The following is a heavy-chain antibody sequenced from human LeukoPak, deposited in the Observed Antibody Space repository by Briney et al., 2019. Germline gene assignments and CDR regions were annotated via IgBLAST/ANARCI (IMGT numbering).Heavy chain of an antibody. CDR1: GGSFSGYY. Sequence: PSETLSLTCAVYGGSFSGYYWSWIRQPPGKGLEWIGEINHSGSTNYNSSLKSRVTISVDTSKNQFSLKLSSVTAADTAVYYCARGQYSSSSADWYFDLWGRGTLVTVSS. CDR2: INHSGST. CDR3: ARGQYSSSSADWYFDL. D-gene: IGHD6-6*01. J-gene: IGHJ2*01. V-gene: IGHV4-34*01.